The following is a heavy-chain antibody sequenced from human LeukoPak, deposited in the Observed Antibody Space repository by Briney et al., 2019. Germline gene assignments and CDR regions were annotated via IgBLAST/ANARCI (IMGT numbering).Heavy chain of an antibody. CDR3: AEDRHSSGWSFDY. CDR1: GFTFSSYA. V-gene: IGHV3-23*01. Sequence: GGSLRLSSAASGFTFSSYAMSWVRQAPGKGLEWVAGSKTSGGSTYYADPVKGRFTISRDNSKNTLYLQMNSLRAEDTAVYYGAEDRHSSGWSFDYWGQGTLVTVSS. J-gene: IGHJ4*02. CDR2: SKTSGGST. D-gene: IGHD6-19*01.